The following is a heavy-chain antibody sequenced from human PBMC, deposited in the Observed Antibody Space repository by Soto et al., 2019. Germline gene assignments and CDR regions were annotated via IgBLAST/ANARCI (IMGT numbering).Heavy chain of an antibody. J-gene: IGHJ6*02. CDR3: AKGRSYYSYYGVDV. Sequence: LRLSCAASGFSFDDYAMHWVRQAPGKGLEWVSGIIGSGGSTGYADSVKGRFTISRDNSKSSLYLQMNSLRAEDTALSYCAKGRSYYSYYGVDVWGQGTTVTV. CDR2: IIGSGGST. V-gene: IGHV3-9*01. CDR1: GFSFDDYA.